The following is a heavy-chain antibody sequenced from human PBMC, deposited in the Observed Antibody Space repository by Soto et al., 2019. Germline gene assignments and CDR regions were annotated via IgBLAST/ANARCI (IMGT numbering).Heavy chain of an antibody. CDR1: GFTFSSYS. V-gene: IGHV3-21*01. D-gene: IGHD1-26*01. Sequence: GGSLRLSCAASGFTFSSYSMNWVRQAPGKGLEWVSSISSSSSYIYYADSVKGRFTISRDNAKKSLYLQMNSLRAEDTAVYYFARDPSTLGPYTGIVVADAFDIWGQGTMVTVSS. J-gene: IGHJ3*02. CDR3: ARDPSTLGPYTGIVVADAFDI. CDR2: ISSSSSYI.